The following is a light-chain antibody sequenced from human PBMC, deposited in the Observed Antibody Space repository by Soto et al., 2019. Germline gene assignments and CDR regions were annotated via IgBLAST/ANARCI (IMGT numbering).Light chain of an antibody. CDR3: QAWDSSTAV. CDR2: QDS. CDR1: KLGDKY. Sequence: SYELTQPPSVSVSPGQTASITCSGDKLGDKYACWYQQKPGQSPVLVIYQDSKRPSGISERFSGSNSGNTATLTIRGTQAMDEAYYYCQAWDSSTAVFGGGTKLTVL. V-gene: IGLV3-1*01. J-gene: IGLJ2*01.